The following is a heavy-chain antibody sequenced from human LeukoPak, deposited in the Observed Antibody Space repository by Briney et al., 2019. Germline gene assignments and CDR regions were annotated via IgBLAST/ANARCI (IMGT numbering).Heavy chain of an antibody. CDR2: ISGSGTSA. D-gene: IGHD6-19*01. CDR1: GFTYSSYA. Sequence: PGGSLRLSCAAYGFTYSSYAMSWVRQAPGKGLEWVSGISGSGTSAYYADSVKGRFTISRDNSKNTLYLQMNSLRAEDTALYYCARELRIAVAGTKDYWGQGTLVTVSS. V-gene: IGHV3-23*01. J-gene: IGHJ4*02. CDR3: ARELRIAVAGTKDY.